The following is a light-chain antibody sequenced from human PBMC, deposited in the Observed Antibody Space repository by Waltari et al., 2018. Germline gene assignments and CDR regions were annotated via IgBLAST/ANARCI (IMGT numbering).Light chain of an antibody. Sequence: QSALTQPASVSGSPGQSITISCTGTSSDVGVHNYFSWYQQYPGKAPKLLIYAVTKRPSGVSSRFSGSRSGNTASLTISGLQPEDEADYYCCSHTFDSTWVFGGGTKLTVL. CDR1: SSDVGVHNY. CDR3: CSHTFDSTWV. V-gene: IGLV2-14*03. J-gene: IGLJ3*02. CDR2: AVT.